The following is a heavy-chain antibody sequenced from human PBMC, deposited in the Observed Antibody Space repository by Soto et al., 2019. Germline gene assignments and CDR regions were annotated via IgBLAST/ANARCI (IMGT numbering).Heavy chain of an antibody. V-gene: IGHV3-74*01. CDR1: GFTFNSCW. J-gene: IGHJ4*02. CDR3: ARTGDNSVYYFDY. D-gene: IGHD1-20*01. Sequence: EVQLVESGGGLVQPGGSLRLSCAASGFTFNSCWMHWVRQAPGKGLVWVSRIKTDGSSTSYADSVKGRFTISRDNAKNTLYLQMNSLRAEDTAVYYCARTGDNSVYYFDYWGQGTLVTVSS. CDR2: IKTDGSST.